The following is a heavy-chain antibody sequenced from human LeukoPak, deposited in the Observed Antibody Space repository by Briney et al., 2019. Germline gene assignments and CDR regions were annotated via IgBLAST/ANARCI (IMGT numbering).Heavy chain of an antibody. CDR3: AKDKNSSGWYGLFDY. CDR1: GFTFSSYA. CDR2: SSGSGGST. J-gene: IGHJ4*02. V-gene: IGHV3-23*01. Sequence: GGSLRLSCAASGFTFSSYAMSWVRQAPGKGLEWVSASSGSGGSTYYADSVKGRFTISRDNSKNTLYLQMNSLRAEDTAVYYCAKDKNSSGWYGLFDYWGQGTLVTVSS. D-gene: IGHD6-19*01.